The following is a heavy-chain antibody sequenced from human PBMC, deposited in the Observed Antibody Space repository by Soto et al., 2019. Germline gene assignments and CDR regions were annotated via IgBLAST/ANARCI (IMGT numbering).Heavy chain of an antibody. J-gene: IGHJ1*01. V-gene: IGHV3-33*01. CDR2: IWYDGSKE. CDR1: GFTFSNYG. Sequence: QVQLVESGGGVVQPGRSLRLSCAASGFTFSNYGMHWVRQAPGKGLEWVAVIWYDGSKEYYVDSVKGRSTISRDNSKNTLYLQMNSRRAEDTAVYYCARDRCSGGNCDSAAEYFQYWGQGTLVTVSS. CDR3: ARDRCSGGNCDSAAEYFQY. D-gene: IGHD2-15*01.